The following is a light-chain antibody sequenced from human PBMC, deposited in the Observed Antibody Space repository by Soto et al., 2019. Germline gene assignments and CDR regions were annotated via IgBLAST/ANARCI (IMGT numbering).Light chain of an antibody. Sequence: ENVLTQAPAPPSFSPREKDNPSCRGIQSVSSYLAWYQQKPGQAPRLLIYDASNRATGIPARFSGSGSGTDFTLTISSLEPEDFAVYYCQQRSNWPWLTFGGGTKVDIK. J-gene: IGKJ4*01. CDR1: QSVSSY. V-gene: IGKV3-11*01. CDR3: QQRSNWPWLT. CDR2: DAS.